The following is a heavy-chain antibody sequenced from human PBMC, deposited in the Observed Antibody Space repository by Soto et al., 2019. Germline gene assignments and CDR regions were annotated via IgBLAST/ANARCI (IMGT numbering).Heavy chain of an antibody. Sequence: ASVKVSCKASGYTFTSYGISWVRQAPGQGLEWMGWISAYNGNTNYAQKLQGRVTMTTDTSTSTAYMELRSLRSDDTAVYYCATDLNGGYYPSFDYWGQGTLVTVSS. CDR2: ISAYNGNT. J-gene: IGHJ4*02. D-gene: IGHD3-22*01. V-gene: IGHV1-18*04. CDR3: ATDLNGGYYPSFDY. CDR1: GYTFTSYG.